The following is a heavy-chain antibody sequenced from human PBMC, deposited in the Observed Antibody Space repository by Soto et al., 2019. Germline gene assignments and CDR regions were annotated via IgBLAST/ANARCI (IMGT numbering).Heavy chain of an antibody. D-gene: IGHD2-2*02. Sequence: QVQLVQSGAEVKKPGSSVKVSCKASGGTFSSYTISWVRQAPGQGLEWMGRIIPILGIANYAQKFQGRVTITADKSTSTAYMELSSLRSEDTAVYYCARDHFCSSTSCYITDWGQGTLVTVSS. V-gene: IGHV1-69*08. CDR2: IIPILGIA. J-gene: IGHJ4*02. CDR3: ARDHFCSSTSCYITD. CDR1: GGTFSSYT.